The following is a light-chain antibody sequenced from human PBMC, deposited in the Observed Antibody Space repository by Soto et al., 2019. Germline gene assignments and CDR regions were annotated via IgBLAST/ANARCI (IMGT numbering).Light chain of an antibody. V-gene: IGKV3-15*01. CDR3: QQYNDWPPLT. CDR2: SAS. Sequence: EIVMTQSPVTLSVSPGGGATLSCRASQSAGTNLAWYQQQPGQPPRLLIYSASIRATGVPGRFSGSGSGTEFALTISSLQSEDFAVYYCQQYNDWPPLTFGGGTKVEIE. J-gene: IGKJ4*01. CDR1: QSAGTN.